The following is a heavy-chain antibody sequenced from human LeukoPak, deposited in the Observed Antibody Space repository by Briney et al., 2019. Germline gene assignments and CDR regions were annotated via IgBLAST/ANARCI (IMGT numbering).Heavy chain of an antibody. Sequence: GGSLRLSCTASGFTFSDYYMSWIRQTPGKGLEWLSYISTRDNTIQYADSVKGRFTISRDNANNSMFLQMNNLRAEDSAIYYCARGARWAYYFDYWGQGSLVTVSS. CDR2: ISTRDNTI. CDR1: GFTFSDYY. J-gene: IGHJ4*02. CDR3: ARGARWAYYFDY. D-gene: IGHD4-23*01. V-gene: IGHV3-11*01.